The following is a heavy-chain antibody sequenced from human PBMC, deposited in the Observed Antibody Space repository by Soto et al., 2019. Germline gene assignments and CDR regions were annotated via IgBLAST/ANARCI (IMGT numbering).Heavy chain of an antibody. V-gene: IGHV4-4*02. Sequence: SETLSLSCAVSSSSISSSNWWSWVRQPPGKGLEWIGEIYHSGSTNYNPSLKSRVTISVDKSKNQFSLKLSSVTAADTAVYYCARDVGQQLNRAYWGQGTLVTVSS. J-gene: IGHJ4*02. D-gene: IGHD6-13*01. CDR1: SSSISSSNW. CDR2: IYHSGST. CDR3: ARDVGQQLNRAY.